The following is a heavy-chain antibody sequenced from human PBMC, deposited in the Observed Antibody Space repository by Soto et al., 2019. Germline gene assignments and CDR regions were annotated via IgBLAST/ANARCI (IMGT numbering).Heavy chain of an antibody. V-gene: IGHV4-59*01. CDR3: ARDRFGVYSSSSGWSPRWFDP. D-gene: IGHD6-6*01. Sequence: ETLSLTCTVSGGSISSYYWSWIRQPPGKGLEWIGYIYYSGSTNYNPSLKSRVTISVDTSKNQFSLKLSSVTAADTAVYYCARDRFGVYSSSSGWSPRWFDPWGQRTLVTVSS. CDR1: GGSISSYY. J-gene: IGHJ5*02. CDR2: IYYSGST.